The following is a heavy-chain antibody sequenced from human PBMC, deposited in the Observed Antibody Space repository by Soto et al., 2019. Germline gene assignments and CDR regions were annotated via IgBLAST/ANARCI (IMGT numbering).Heavy chain of an antibody. J-gene: IGHJ6*02. CDR1: GYTFTSYY. D-gene: IGHD2-15*01. V-gene: IGHV1-46*03. CDR2: INPSGGST. CDR3: ARTYCSGGSCYYYYYDGMDV. Sequence: ASVKVSCKASGYTFTSYYMHWVRQAPGQGLEWMGIINPSGGSTSYAQKFQGRVTMTRDTSTSTVYMELSSLRSEDTAAYYCARTYCSGGSCYYYYYDGMDVWGQGTTVTVSS.